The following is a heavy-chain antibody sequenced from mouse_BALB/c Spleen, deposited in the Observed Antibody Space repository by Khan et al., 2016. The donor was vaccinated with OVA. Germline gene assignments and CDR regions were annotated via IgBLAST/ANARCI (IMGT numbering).Heavy chain of an antibody. Sequence: QLEESGPGLVKPSQSLSLTCSVTGYSITSGYYWNWIRQFPGNKLEWMGYITSGGSFNYNPSLKNRISITRDTSNNQFFLKLNSVTPEDTATYYCARAGRWFDYWGQGTLVTVSA. D-gene: IGHD3-3*01. J-gene: IGHJ3*01. V-gene: IGHV3-6*02. CDR2: ITSGGSF. CDR3: ARAGRWFDY. CDR1: GYSITSGYY.